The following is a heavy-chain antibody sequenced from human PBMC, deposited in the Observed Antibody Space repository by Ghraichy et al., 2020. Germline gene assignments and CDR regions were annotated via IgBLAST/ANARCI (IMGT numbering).Heavy chain of an antibody. D-gene: IGHD3-22*01. CDR2: IYHSGSN. V-gene: IGHV4-4*02. Sequence: SETLSLTCAVSGGSISSSNWWSWVRQPPGKGLEWIGEIYHSGSNNYNPSLKSRVTISVDKSKNQFSLKLSSVTAADTAVYYCARAVSSGYYLDYWGQGTLVTVSS. J-gene: IGHJ4*02. CDR1: GGSISSSNW. CDR3: ARAVSSGYYLDY.